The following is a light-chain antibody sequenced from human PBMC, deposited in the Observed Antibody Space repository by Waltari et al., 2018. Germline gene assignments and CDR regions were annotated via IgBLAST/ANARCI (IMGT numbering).Light chain of an antibody. J-gene: IGLJ2*01. CDR2: YDD. Sequence: TQSPSVSVTAGQTASVSCGGYNIEKQSVHWYQQKPGQAPMLVITYDDDRPPGIPQRFSGSNSGNAAILTISRVEAGDEADYYCQVWDSDAGQPLFGGGTKLTV. CDR1: NIEKQS. CDR3: QVWDSDAGQPL. V-gene: IGLV3-21*01.